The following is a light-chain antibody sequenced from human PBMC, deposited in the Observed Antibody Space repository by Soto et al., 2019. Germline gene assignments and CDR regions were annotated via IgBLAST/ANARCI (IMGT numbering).Light chain of an antibody. CDR3: SSYAGSHEV. J-gene: IGLJ2*01. V-gene: IGLV2-8*01. CDR2: EVS. CDR1: SSDVGGYNY. Sequence: QSVLTQPPSASGSPGQSVTISCTGPSSDVGGYNYVSFYQQHPCTTPKLMIYEVSKRPSGVPDSFSGSKSGNTAYLTVPGLQAEDEADYYCSSYAGSHEVFCGGTTLTVL.